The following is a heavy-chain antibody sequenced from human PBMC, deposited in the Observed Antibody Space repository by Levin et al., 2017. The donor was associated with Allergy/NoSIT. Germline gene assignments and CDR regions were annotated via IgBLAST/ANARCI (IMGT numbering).Heavy chain of an antibody. J-gene: IGHJ6*02. CDR3: GKVIAVVTSYYYGVHV. D-gene: IGHD3-22*01. V-gene: IGHV3-23*01. CDR1: GFTFSSYP. Sequence: PGGSLRLSCAASGFTFSSYPMTWLRQAPGKGLEWVSAISGSGDNTYYADSVKGRFTISRDNSKNTVDLQMNSLRGEDTATYYCGKVIAVVTSYYYGVHVWGQGATVTVSS. CDR2: ISGSGDNT.